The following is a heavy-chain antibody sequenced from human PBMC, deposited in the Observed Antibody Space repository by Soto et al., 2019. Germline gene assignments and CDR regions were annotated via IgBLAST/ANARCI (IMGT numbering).Heavy chain of an antibody. D-gene: IGHD3-22*01. CDR2: ISTRSTNI. Sequence: GGSLRLSCAASGFTFSSYSMDWVRQAPGKGLEWISSISTRSTNIYYADSVKGRFTISRDNSKNSLHLQMNSLRVEDTAVYYCANLYTSGQYVKWGQGTLVTVSS. CDR3: ANLYTSGQYVK. CDR1: GFTFSSYS. J-gene: IGHJ1*01. V-gene: IGHV3-21*01.